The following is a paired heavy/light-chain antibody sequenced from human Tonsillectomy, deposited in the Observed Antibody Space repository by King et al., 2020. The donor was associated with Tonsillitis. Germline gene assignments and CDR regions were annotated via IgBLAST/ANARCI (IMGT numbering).Heavy chain of an antibody. CDR1: GYSFTDYF. CDR2: RAT. Sequence: QVLLVQSGAEVKKPGASVKLSCKTSGYSFTDYFIHWVRQASGHGPEWMGRATHYSQNFQGRVTMTSDTSTTTVYMELSSLRPEDTAIYYCVREYVGGLFDYWGQGTLVAVSS. V-gene: IGHV1-46*03. CDR3: VREYVGGLFDY. D-gene: IGHD3-16*01. J-gene: IGHJ4*02.
Light chain of an antibody. CDR1: NGAVTKNYS. Sequence: QTVVTQEPSLTVSPGGTVTLTCASSNGAVTKNYSPNWFQRKPGQPPKTLIYRTDSTHSWTPARFSGSLLGDKAALTLSGVQPEDEAEYYCLLYDGGAWVFGGGTKVTVL. CDR2: RTD. CDR3: LLYDGGAWV. V-gene: IGLV7-43*01. J-gene: IGLJ3*02.